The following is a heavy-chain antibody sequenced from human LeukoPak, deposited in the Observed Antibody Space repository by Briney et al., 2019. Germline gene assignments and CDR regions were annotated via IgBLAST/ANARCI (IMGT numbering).Heavy chain of an antibody. CDR2: ISSNGGST. J-gene: IGHJ4*02. V-gene: IGHV3-64*01. D-gene: IGHD1-26*01. CDR1: GFTFSDYA. Sequence: PGGSLRLSCAASGFTFSDYAMQWVRQAPGKGLEYVSAISSNGGSTYYASSVKGRFTIFRDNSKNTLYLQMGSPRAEDTAVYYCARVRSGSYFDYWGQGTLVTVSS. CDR3: ARVRSGSYFDY.